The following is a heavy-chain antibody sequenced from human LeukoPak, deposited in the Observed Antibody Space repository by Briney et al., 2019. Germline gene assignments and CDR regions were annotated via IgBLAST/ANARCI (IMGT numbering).Heavy chain of an antibody. J-gene: IGHJ4*02. V-gene: IGHV1-2*02. CDR2: INPNSGDT. CDR1: GYTFTGYY. CDR3: ARGAGYGDY. D-gene: IGHD2-15*01. Sequence: ASVKVSCKASGYTFTGYYMHWVRQAPGQGLEWMGWINPNSGDTNYSQKFQGRVSMTTDTSTSTAYMELRSLRSDDTAVYYCARGAGYGDYWGQGTLVTVSS.